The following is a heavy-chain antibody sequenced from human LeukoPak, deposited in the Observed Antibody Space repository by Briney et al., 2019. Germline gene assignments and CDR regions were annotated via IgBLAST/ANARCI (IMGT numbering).Heavy chain of an antibody. CDR3: ARGGPYDFWSGYQRPPYYYYGMDV. V-gene: IGHV4-34*01. Sequence: SETLSLTCAVYGGSFSGHYWSWIRQPPGKGLEWIGEINHSGSTNYNPSLKSRVTISVDTSKNQFSLKLSSVTAADTAVYYCARGGPYDFWSGYQRPPYYYYGMDVWGQGTTVTVSS. D-gene: IGHD3-3*01. CDR2: INHSGST. J-gene: IGHJ6*02. CDR1: GGSFSGHY.